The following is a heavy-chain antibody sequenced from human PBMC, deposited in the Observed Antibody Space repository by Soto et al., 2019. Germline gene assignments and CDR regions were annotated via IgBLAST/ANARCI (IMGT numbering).Heavy chain of an antibody. CDR1: GFTFSSYA. V-gene: IGHV3-23*01. CDR3: AKLEAKLLWFGESPFDY. Sequence: GGSLRLSCAASGFTFSSYAMSWVRQAPGKGLEWVSAISGSGGSTYYADSVKGRFTISRDNSKNTLYLQMNSLRAEDTAVYYWAKLEAKLLWFGESPFDYWGQGTLVTVSS. D-gene: IGHD3-10*01. J-gene: IGHJ4*02. CDR2: ISGSGGST.